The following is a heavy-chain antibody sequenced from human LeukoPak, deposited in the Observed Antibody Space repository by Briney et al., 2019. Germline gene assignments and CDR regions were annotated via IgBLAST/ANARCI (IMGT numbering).Heavy chain of an antibody. D-gene: IGHD5-24*01. V-gene: IGHV3-21*04. CDR1: GFTFSSYS. CDR3: AKGRGWLQPFDY. CDR2: ISSSSSYI. Sequence: GGSLRLSCAASGFTFSSYSMNWVRQAPGKGLEWVSSISSSSSYIYYADSVKGRFTISRDNSKDTLYLQMNSLRVEDTTIYFCAKGRGWLQPFDYWGQGSLVTVSS. J-gene: IGHJ4*02.